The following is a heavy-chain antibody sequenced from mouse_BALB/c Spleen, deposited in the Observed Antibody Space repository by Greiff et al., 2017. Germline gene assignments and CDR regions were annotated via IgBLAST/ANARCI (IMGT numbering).Heavy chain of an antibody. Sequence: EVMLVESGGDLVKPGGSLKLSCAASGFTFSSYGMSWVRQTPDKRLEWVATISSGGSYTYYPDSVKGRFTISRDNAKNTLYLQMSSLKSEDTAMYYCARQVRLAMDYWGQGTSVTVSS. J-gene: IGHJ4*01. CDR1: GFTFSSYG. CDR2: ISSGGSYT. CDR3: ARQVRLAMDY. D-gene: IGHD2-14*01. V-gene: IGHV5-6*01.